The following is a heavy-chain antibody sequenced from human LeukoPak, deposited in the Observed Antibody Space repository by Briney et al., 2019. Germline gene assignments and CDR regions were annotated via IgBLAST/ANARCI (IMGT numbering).Heavy chain of an antibody. J-gene: IGHJ5*02. CDR2: INHSGST. V-gene: IGHV4-34*01. D-gene: IGHD2-15*01. CDR3: ARFCQVVAATRRYSWFDP. CDR1: GGSFSGYY. Sequence: TSESLSLTCAVYGGSFSGYYWSWIRQPPGKGLEWIGEINHSGSTNYNPSLKSRVTISVDTSKNQFSLKLSSVTAADTAVYYCARFCQVVAATRRYSWFDPWGQGTLVTVSS.